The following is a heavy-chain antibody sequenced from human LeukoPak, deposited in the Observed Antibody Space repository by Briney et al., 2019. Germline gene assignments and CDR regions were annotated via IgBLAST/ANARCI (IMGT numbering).Heavy chain of an antibody. V-gene: IGHV4-34*01. J-gene: IGHJ4*02. CDR1: SGSFSGYY. Sequence: PSETLSLTCAVYSGSFSGYYWSWIRQPPGKGLEWIGEINHSGSTNYNPSLKSRVTISVDTSKNQFSLKLSSVTAADTAVYYCARMGYCSGGSCYAPFNYWGQGTLVTVSP. CDR3: ARMGYCSGGSCYAPFNY. CDR2: INHSGST. D-gene: IGHD2-15*01.